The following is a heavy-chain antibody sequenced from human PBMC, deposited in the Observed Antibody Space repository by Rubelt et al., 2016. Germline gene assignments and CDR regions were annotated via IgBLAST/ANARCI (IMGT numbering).Heavy chain of an antibody. CDR2: ISPYHGNT. J-gene: IGHJ3*02. D-gene: IGHD6-19*01. CDR1: GYTFTSYG. V-gene: IGHV1-18*01. Sequence: QLQLVQSGAEVKKPGASVKVSCKASGYTFTSYGISWVRQAPGQGLEWMGWISPYHGNTNYAQKLQGRVTMTTDTSTSTAYRELRSLRSDDTAVYYCARDRTWLVPGLDAFDIWGQGTMVTVSS. CDR3: ARDRTWLVPGLDAFDI.